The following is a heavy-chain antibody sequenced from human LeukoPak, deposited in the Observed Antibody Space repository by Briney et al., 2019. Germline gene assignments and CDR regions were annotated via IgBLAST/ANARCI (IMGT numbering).Heavy chain of an antibody. CDR2: INPNSGGT. V-gene: IGHV1-2*02. J-gene: IGHJ4*02. Sequence: ASVKVSCKASGYTFTGYYTHWVRQAPGQGLEWMGWINPNSGGTNYAQKFQGRVTMTRDTSISTAYMELSRLRSDDTAVYYCARWRGYSSGWSGPFDDWGQGTLVTVSS. CDR1: GYTFTGYY. D-gene: IGHD6-19*01. CDR3: ARWRGYSSGWSGPFDD.